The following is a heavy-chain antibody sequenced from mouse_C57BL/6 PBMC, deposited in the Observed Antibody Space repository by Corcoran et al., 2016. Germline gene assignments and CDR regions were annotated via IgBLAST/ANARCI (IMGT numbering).Heavy chain of an antibody. CDR2: INTYSGVP. CDR3: ARQDGYYKYYFDY. V-gene: IGHV9-3*01. CDR1: GYTFTTYG. D-gene: IGHD2-3*01. Sequence: QIQLVQSGPELKKPGETVKIYCKASGYTFTTYGMSWVIQAPGKGLKWMGWINTYSGVPTYADDFKGRFAFSLETSASTAYLQINNLKNDDTATYFCARQDGYYKYYFDYWGQGTTLSVSS. J-gene: IGHJ2*01.